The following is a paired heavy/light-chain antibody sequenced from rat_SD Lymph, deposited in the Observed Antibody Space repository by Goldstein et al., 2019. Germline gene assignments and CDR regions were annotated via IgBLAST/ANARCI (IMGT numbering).Heavy chain of an antibody. V-gene: IGHV5-50*01. D-gene: IGHD1-6*01. CDR1: GFTFSSYN. Sequence: EVQLVESGGGLVQPGSSLKLSCVASGFTFSSYNMHWIRQAPKKGLEWIALIYYDSSNKYYADSVKGRFTISRDNSKNTLYLEMNSLRSEDTAMYYCANLWYWGQGVMVTVSS. CDR2: IYYDSSNK. J-gene: IGHJ2*01. CDR3: ANLWY.
Light chain of an antibody. CDR3: QQSWNDWT. J-gene: IGKJ1*01. CDR2: KAS. CDR1: EGVNSY. Sequence: DTVLTQSPALAVSPGERVSISCRASEGVNSYMHWYQQKPGQQPKLLIYKASNLASGVPARFSGSGSGTDFTLTIDPVEADDTATYFCQQSWNDWTFGGGTKLELK. V-gene: IGKV3S11*01.